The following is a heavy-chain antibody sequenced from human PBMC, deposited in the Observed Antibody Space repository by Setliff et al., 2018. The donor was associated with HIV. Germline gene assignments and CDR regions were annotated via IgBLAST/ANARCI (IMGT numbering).Heavy chain of an antibody. D-gene: IGHD3-3*01. CDR3: ARPLTTSYNFWGDAFAI. CDR1: GGSFSGYY. Sequence: SETLSLTCAVYGGSFSGYYWSWIRQPPGKGLEWIGEINHSGSTNYNTSLKSRVTMSVDPSKNHFSLKLTSVTAADTAVYYCARPLTTSYNFWGDAFAIWGQGTMVTVSS. V-gene: IGHV4-34*01. J-gene: IGHJ3*02. CDR2: INHSGST.